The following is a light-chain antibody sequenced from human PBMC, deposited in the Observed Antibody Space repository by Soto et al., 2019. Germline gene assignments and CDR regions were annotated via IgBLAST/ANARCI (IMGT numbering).Light chain of an antibody. CDR3: QVWDSSSDHYV. CDR2: YDS. CDR1: NIGSKS. V-gene: IGLV3-21*04. Sequence: SYELTQPPSVSVAPGKTARITCGGNNIGSKSVHWYQQKPGQAPVLVIYYDSDRPSGIPERFSGYKSGNTATLTISRVEAGDEADYYCQVWDSSSDHYVFGTGTKLTVL. J-gene: IGLJ1*01.